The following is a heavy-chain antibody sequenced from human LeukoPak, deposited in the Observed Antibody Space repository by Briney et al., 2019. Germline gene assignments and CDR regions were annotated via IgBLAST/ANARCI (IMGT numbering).Heavy chain of an antibody. J-gene: IGHJ4*02. D-gene: IGHD5-18*01. CDR1: GFTFSSYA. V-gene: IGHV3-23*01. Sequence: PGGSLRLSSAASGFTFSSYAMSWVRQAPGKGLEWVSAISGSGGSTYYADSVKGRFTISRDNSKNTLYLQMNGLRAEDTAVYYCAKLQNGLQLSPGGGDYWGQGTLVTVSS. CDR3: AKLQNGLQLSPGGGDY. CDR2: ISGSGGST.